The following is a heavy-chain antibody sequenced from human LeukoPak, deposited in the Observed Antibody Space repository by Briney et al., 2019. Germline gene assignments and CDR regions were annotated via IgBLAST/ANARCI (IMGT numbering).Heavy chain of an antibody. CDR3: ARGYSSLY. D-gene: IGHD6-13*01. Sequence: GGSLRLSCAASGFTFSSYWMSWVRQAPGKGLEWVATLDQDESDEYYVDSVKGRFTISRDNAKNSLYLQMNSLRAEDTAVYYCARGYSSLYWGQGTLVTVSS. V-gene: IGHV3-7*01. CDR1: GFTFSSYW. CDR2: LDQDESDE. J-gene: IGHJ4*02.